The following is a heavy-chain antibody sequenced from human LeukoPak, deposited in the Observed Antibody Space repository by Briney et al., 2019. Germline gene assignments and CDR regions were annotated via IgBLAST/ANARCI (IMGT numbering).Heavy chain of an antibody. CDR3: AREGGRITLVWGVKASYYYDMDV. Sequence: PGRSLRLSCAASGFTFSSYGMHWVRQAPGKGLEWVAVVWYDGSNEYYADSVKGRFTISRDNSKNTLYLQMNSLRAEDAAVYYCAREGGRITLVWGVKASYYYDMDVWGQGTTVTASS. J-gene: IGHJ6*02. CDR1: GFTFSSYG. V-gene: IGHV3-33*01. CDR2: VWYDGSNE. D-gene: IGHD3-10*01.